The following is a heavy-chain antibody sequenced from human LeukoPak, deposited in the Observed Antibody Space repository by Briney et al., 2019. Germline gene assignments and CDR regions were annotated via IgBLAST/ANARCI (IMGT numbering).Heavy chain of an antibody. Sequence: GGSLRLSCAASGFTFSNHWMHWVRQAPRKGQVWVSRINSDGSGTHYADSVKGRFAISRDNAKNTLSLQMNSLRADDTAIYYCAREAVESDAFDIWGRGTMVTVSS. CDR1: GFTFSNHW. V-gene: IGHV3-74*01. CDR3: AREAVESDAFDI. J-gene: IGHJ3*02. CDR2: INSDGSGT. D-gene: IGHD4-23*01.